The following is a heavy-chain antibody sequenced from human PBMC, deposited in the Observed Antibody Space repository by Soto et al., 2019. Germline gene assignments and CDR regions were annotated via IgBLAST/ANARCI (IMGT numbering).Heavy chain of an antibody. J-gene: IGHJ4*02. D-gene: IGHD3-10*01. V-gene: IGHV4-31*03. CDR1: GGSISNGNYY. CDR2: IYYGGST. Sequence: QVQLQESGPGLVKPSQTLSLTCTVSGGSISNGNYYWSWIRQHPGKGLEWIGYIYYGGSTYYNPSLKSRVTISVDTSKNQFSLKLSSVTAADTAVYYCATYGSGSYKPTTFDYWGQGTLVTVSS. CDR3: ATYGSGSYKPTTFDY.